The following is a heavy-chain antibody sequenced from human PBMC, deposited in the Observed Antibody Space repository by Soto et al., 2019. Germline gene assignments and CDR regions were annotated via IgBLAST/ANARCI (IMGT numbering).Heavy chain of an antibody. V-gene: IGHV4-34*01. CDR2: INHSGSS. J-gene: IGHJ4*02. D-gene: IGHD5-18*01. Sequence: PSETLSLTCAVYGGSFSGYYWSWIRQPPGKGLEWIGEINHSGSSNYNPSLKSRVTISVDTSKNQLSLKLNSVTAADTAVYYCASQKGIVDTALVIGNFWGQGTQVTVSS. CDR3: ASQKGIVDTALVIGNF. CDR1: GGSFSGYY.